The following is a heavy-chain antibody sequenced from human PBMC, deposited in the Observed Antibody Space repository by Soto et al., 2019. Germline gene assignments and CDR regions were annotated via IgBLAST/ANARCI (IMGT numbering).Heavy chain of an antibody. CDR1: GFTFSDYE. CDR2: ISHSGSVI. Sequence: GGSLRLSCAVSGFTFSDYEMNWVRQAPGKGLEWVSYISHSGSVINYADSVKGRFTISRDNANDSLYLQMNGLRAEDTAVYYCARDRWYSNSNFYYYAMDAWGQGTTVTVSS. V-gene: IGHV3-48*03. CDR3: ARDRWYSNSNFYYYAMDA. J-gene: IGHJ6*02. D-gene: IGHD4-4*01.